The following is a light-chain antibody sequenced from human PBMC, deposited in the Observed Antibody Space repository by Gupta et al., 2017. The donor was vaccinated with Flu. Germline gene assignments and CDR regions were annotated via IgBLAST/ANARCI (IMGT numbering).Light chain of an antibody. CDR1: QSVSGTF. CDR3: QQYGSPPPLT. J-gene: IGKJ4*01. CDR2: GAS. Sequence: RATLSGRASQSVSGTFLAWYQQKPGQAPRLLIYGASSRATGIPDRFSGTGSGADFTITISRLEPEDFGVYYCQQYGSPPPLTFGGGTKVEIK. V-gene: IGKV3-20*01.